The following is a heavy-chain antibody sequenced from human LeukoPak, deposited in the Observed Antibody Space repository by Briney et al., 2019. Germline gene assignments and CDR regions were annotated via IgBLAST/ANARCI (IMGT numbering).Heavy chain of an antibody. CDR1: GYSISSGYY. Sequence: SETLSLTCTVSGYSISSGYYWGWIRQPPGKGLEWIGSIYHSGSTYYNPSLKSRVTISVDTSKNQFSLKLSSVTAADTTVYYCARVGSRYSGYDVHYFDYWGQGTLVTVSS. CDR3: ARVGSRYSGYDVHYFDY. V-gene: IGHV4-38-2*02. D-gene: IGHD5-12*01. CDR2: IYHSGST. J-gene: IGHJ4*02.